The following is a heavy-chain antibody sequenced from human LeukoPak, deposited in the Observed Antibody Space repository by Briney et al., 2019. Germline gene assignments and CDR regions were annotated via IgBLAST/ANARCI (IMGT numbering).Heavy chain of an antibody. CDR1: GFTFSSYG. Sequence: QPGRSLRLSCAASGFTFSSYGMHWVRQAPGKGLEWVAVISYDGSNKYYADSVKGRFTISRDNSKNTLYLQMNSLRAEDTAVYYCAKDQGFGKVGISPYYFDYWGQGTLVTVSS. J-gene: IGHJ4*02. CDR3: AKDQGFGKVGISPYYFDY. D-gene: IGHD1-26*01. CDR2: ISYDGSNK. V-gene: IGHV3-30*18.